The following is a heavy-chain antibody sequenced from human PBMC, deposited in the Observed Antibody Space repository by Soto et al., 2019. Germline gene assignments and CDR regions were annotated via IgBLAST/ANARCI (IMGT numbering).Heavy chain of an antibody. CDR3: AAYCYTMTCTHFHGYS. Sequence: GGSLRLSCAVSGFRFRDYWMSWVRQAPGKGLEWVANIKQDESDKYYVDSVKGRFTISRDNAKNALHLQMNSLRIEDTAVYYCAAYCYTMTCTHFHGYSWGHGTHVTVPP. CDR1: GFRFRDYW. D-gene: IGHD3-16*02. CDR2: IKQDESDK. J-gene: IGHJ5*01. V-gene: IGHV3-7*03.